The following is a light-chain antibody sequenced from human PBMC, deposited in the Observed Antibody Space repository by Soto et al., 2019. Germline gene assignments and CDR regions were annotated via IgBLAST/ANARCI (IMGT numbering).Light chain of an antibody. CDR2: DAS. CDR1: QSLRSS. J-gene: IGKJ1*01. CDR3: QQHLGRHT. Sequence: ETMMTQSPDTLSVSLGERATLSCRASQSLRSSLAWYQQKPGQAPRLLIYDASVRATGIPARFSGSGSGTDFTLTISSLEPEDSAVYYCQQHLGRHTFGQGTKVDIK. V-gene: IGKV3D-15*01.